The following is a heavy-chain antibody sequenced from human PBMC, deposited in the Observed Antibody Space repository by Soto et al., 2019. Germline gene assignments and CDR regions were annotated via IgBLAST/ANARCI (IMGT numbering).Heavy chain of an antibody. J-gene: IGHJ4*02. Sequence: QVQLVQSGAEVKKPGSSVKVSCKASVGTFSSYAISWVRQAPGQGLEWMGGFIPIFGTANYAQKFQGRVTITADESTSTAYMELSSLRAEDTAVYYCARDKQGGAVAYLDYWGQGTLVTVSS. V-gene: IGHV1-69*01. CDR2: FIPIFGTA. D-gene: IGHD6-19*01. CDR1: VGTFSSYA. CDR3: ARDKQGGAVAYLDY.